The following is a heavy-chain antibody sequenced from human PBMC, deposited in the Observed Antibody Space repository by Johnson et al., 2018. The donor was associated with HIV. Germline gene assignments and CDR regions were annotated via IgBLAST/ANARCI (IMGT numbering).Heavy chain of an antibody. CDR2: ITSSGSTI. Sequence: QVQLVESGGGLVKPGGSLRLSCAASGFTFSDYYMSWIRQAPGKGLAWVSYITSSGSTIYYADSVKGRFTISRVNVTNSLYLQLNSLRAEDTAVYYCATLPGTYYYDSSGYYYGNDAFDIWGQGTMVTVSS. V-gene: IGHV3-11*04. CDR3: ATLPGTYYYDSSGYYYGNDAFDI. J-gene: IGHJ3*02. D-gene: IGHD3-22*01. CDR1: GFTFSDYY.